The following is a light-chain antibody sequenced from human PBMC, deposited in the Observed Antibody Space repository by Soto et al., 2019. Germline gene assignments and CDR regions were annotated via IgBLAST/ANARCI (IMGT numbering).Light chain of an antibody. CDR3: HQYNSWPPGT. J-gene: IGKJ2*01. CDR2: DAS. Sequence: EVVMTQSPATLSESPGERAALSCRASQSISRSLAWYQQKPGQAPRLLISDASTRATGIPARFSGSGSGTEFTLTISSLQSEDFALYYCHQYNSWPPGTFGQGTKVDIK. V-gene: IGKV3-15*01. CDR1: QSISRS.